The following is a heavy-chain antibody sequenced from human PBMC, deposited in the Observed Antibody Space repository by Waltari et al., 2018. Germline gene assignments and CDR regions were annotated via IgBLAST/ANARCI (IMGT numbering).Heavy chain of an antibody. CDR2: ISGSSSTI. Sequence: EVQLVESGGGLVQPGGSLRLSCGVSGFTFSSYSMNWVRQAPGKVVEWVSYISGSSSTIYDADSVKGRFTISRDNAKNSMHLQMSSLRAEDTAVYYCATAARRRDVGDLSWGQGTLVTVSS. CDR3: ATAARRRDVGDLS. V-gene: IGHV3-48*01. J-gene: IGHJ4*02. CDR1: GFTFSSYS. D-gene: IGHD3-16*02.